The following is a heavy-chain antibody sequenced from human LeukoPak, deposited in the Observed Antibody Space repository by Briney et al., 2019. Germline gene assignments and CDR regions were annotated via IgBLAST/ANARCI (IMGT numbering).Heavy chain of an antibody. D-gene: IGHD3-10*01. J-gene: IGHJ5*02. CDR2: IYYSGST. Sequence: WETLSLTCTVSGDSISSSSWYWGWIRQPPGKGLEWIGYIYYSGSTNYNPSLKSRVTISVDTSKNQFSLKLSSVTAADTAVYYCASLHGYGSGRPWGQGTLVTVSS. CDR3: ASLHGYGSGRP. V-gene: IGHV4-61*05. CDR1: GDSISSSSWY.